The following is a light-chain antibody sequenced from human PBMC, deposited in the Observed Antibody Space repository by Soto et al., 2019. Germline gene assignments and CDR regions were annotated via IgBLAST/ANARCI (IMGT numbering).Light chain of an antibody. Sequence: DFVMTQSPLSLPVTPGEPASISCRSSQSLLFSNGYNYLDWYLQKPGQSPQLLIYLGSTRASGVPDRFSGSGSGTDFTLKISRVEPEDVGVYYCMQALQTPITFGQGTRLEIK. CDR2: LGS. CDR3: MQALQTPIT. V-gene: IGKV2-28*01. J-gene: IGKJ5*01. CDR1: QSLLFSNGYNY.